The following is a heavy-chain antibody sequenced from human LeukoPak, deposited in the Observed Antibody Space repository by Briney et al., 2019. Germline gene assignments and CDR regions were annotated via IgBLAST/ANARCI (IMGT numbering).Heavy chain of an antibody. CDR1: GFTFSSYW. D-gene: IGHD1-1*01. CDR3: AKDTQSWKNGTFDI. J-gene: IGHJ3*02. CDR2: IKQDGGEK. Sequence: GGSLRLSCAASGFTFSSYWMSWVRQAPGKGLEWVANIKQDGGEKYYVDSVKGRFTISRDNAKNSLYLQMNSLRAEDMALYYSAKDTQSWKNGTFDIWGQGTMVTVSS. V-gene: IGHV3-7*03.